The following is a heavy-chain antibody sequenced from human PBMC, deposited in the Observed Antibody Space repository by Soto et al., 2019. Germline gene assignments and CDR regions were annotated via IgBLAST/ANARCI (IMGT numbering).Heavy chain of an antibody. V-gene: IGHV3-9*01. CDR2: ISWNSGSI. CDR1: GFTFDDYA. CDR3: AKSRGFVSWFDP. J-gene: IGHJ5*02. D-gene: IGHD3-10*01. Sequence: EVQLVESGGGLVQPGRSLRLSCAASGFTFDDYAMHWVRQAPGKGLEWVSGISWNSGSIGYADSVKGRFTISRDNAKNSLYLQMNSLRAEDTALYYCAKSRGFVSWFDPWGQGTLVTVSS.